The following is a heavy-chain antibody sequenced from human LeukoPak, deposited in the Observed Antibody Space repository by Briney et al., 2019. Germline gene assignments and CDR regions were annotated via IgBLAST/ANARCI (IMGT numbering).Heavy chain of an antibody. CDR2: IIPIFGTA. Sequence: SSVTLTCKASGGTFSSYAISWVRQAPGQGLEWMGGIIPIFGTANYAQKFQGRVTITADESTSTAYMGLRSLRSEDTAVYYCARAPGRVLWFADRKWFDSCGQGNLVTVSS. CDR1: GGTFSSYA. V-gene: IGHV1-69*01. CDR3: ARAPGRVLWFADRKWFDS. J-gene: IGHJ5*01. D-gene: IGHD3-10*01.